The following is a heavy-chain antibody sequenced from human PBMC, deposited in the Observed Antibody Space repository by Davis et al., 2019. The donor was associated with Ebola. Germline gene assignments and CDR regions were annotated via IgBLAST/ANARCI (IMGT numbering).Heavy chain of an antibody. CDR1: GGSFSGYY. CDR3: ARGRIVVVVAATLARFDP. D-gene: IGHD2-15*01. Sequence: PSETLSLTCAVYGGSFSGYYWSWIRQPPGKGLEWIGEINHSGSTNYNPSLKSRVTISVDTSKNQFSLKLSSVTAADTAVYYCARGRIVVVVAATLARFDPWGQGTLVTVSS. J-gene: IGHJ5*02. CDR2: INHSGST. V-gene: IGHV4-34*01.